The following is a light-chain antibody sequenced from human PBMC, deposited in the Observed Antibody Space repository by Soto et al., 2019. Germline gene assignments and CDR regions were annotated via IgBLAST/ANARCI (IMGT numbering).Light chain of an antibody. V-gene: IGKV3-20*01. CDR3: QQYISSPRT. Sequence: EIVLTQSPGTLSLSPGERATLSCRASQSVSSNYLAWYQQKPGQAPRLLIYGASSRATGIPDRFSGSGSGTDFTLTISSLEPEDFAVYYCQQYISSPRTFGQGTKVDIK. J-gene: IGKJ1*01. CDR1: QSVSSNY. CDR2: GAS.